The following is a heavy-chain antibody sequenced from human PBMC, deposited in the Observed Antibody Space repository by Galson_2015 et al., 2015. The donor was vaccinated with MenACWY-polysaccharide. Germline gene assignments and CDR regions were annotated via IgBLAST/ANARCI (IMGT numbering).Heavy chain of an antibody. CDR3: ARHRYSCSWYGLSDY. J-gene: IGHJ4*01. D-gene: IGHD6-13*01. CDR2: ITSSGTTM. V-gene: IGHV3-11*01. Sequence: SLRLSCAASGFTFSDYYLSWIRQAPGKGLEWVSYITSSGTTMYYADSVKGRFTISRDNAKNSLYLQMNTLRAEDTAVYYCARHRYSCSWYGLSDYWGHGTLVTVSS. CDR1: GFTFSDYY.